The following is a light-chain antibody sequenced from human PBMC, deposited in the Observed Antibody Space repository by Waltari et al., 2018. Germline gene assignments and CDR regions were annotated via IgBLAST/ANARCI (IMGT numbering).Light chain of an antibody. J-gene: IGKJ1*01. V-gene: IGKV2D-29*01. Sequence: DIVMTQTPLSLSVTPGQPASISCRSSQSLLHSDRKTYLSWFLQKAGQPPRLLIYDLFNRFPGVPDRFSGSGSGTDFTLRISRVEPEDVGVYYCMQSTQFPRTFGQGTKVDIK. CDR3: MQSTQFPRT. CDR2: DLF. CDR1: QSLLHSDRKTY.